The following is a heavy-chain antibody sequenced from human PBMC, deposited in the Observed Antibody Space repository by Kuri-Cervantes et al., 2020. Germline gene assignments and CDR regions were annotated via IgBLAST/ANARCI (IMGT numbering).Heavy chain of an antibody. J-gene: IGHJ3*02. V-gene: IGHV4-39*01. CDR2: IYYSGST. CDR3: ARHHSSGYSSDDAFDI. D-gene: IGHD3-22*01. CDR1: GGSISSGGYY. Sequence: SQTLSLTCAVSGGSISSGGYYWGWIRQPPGKGLEWIGSIYYSGSTYYNPSLKSRVTISVDTSKNQFSLKLSSVTAADTAVYYCARHHSSGYSSDDAFDIWGQGTMVTVSS.